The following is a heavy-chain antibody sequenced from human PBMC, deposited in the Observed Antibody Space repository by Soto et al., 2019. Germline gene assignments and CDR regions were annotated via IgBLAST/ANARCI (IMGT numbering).Heavy chain of an antibody. J-gene: IGHJ6*02. Sequence: PSETLSRACTGFGVSLSSYYWSRIGPAPGLGLDWISCVFYTGRSNYNASLKRCVIISLDTSNYQFSPTLSPVTAAETAVYYCVRDGDGRMTTNSYYHNGIDVWGPGTTVTVSS. CDR2: VFYTGRS. D-gene: IGHD3-22*01. CDR3: VRDGDGRMTTNSYYHNGIDV. V-gene: IGHV4-59*01. CDR1: GVSLSSYY.